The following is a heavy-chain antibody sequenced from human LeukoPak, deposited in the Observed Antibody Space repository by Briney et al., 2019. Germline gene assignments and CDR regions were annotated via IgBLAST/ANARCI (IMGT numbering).Heavy chain of an antibody. CDR2: ISTYNGNT. V-gene: IGHV1-18*01. J-gene: IGHJ5*02. CDR1: GYTFKSYG. D-gene: IGHD2-15*01. Sequence: GASVKVSCKASGYTFKSYGISWVRQAPGQGLEWMGWISTYNGNTNYEQKLRGRVTMTTDKSTTTVYMELRSLRSDDTAVYYCARDLGYCSGGSCYRNWFDPWGQGTLVSVSS. CDR3: ARDLGYCSGGSCYRNWFDP.